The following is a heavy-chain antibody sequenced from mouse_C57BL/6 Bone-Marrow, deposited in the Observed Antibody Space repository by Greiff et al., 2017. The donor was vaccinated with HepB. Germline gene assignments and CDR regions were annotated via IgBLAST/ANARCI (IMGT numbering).Heavy chain of an antibody. CDR3: ARQGGYSNYVWFAY. V-gene: IGHV5-12*01. CDR1: GFTFSDYY. Sequence: EVKLVESGGGLVQPGGSLKLSCAASGFTFSDYYMYWVRQTPEKRLEWVAYISNGGGSTYYPDTVKGRFTISRDNAKNTLYLQMSRLKSEDTAMYYCARQGGYSNYVWFAYWGQGTLVTVSA. CDR2: ISNGGGST. D-gene: IGHD2-5*01. J-gene: IGHJ3*01.